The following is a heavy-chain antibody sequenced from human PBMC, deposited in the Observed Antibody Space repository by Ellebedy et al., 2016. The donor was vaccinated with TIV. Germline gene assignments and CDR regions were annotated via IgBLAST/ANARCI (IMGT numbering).Heavy chain of an antibody. V-gene: IGHV3-11*05. Sequence: GGSLRLSXAASGFTFSDYYMSWIRQAPGKGLEWVSYISSSSSYTNYADSVKGRFTISRDNAKNSLYLQMNSLRAEDTAVYYCARDYAGYVSWGQGTLVTVSS. D-gene: IGHD5-12*01. CDR2: ISSSSSYT. J-gene: IGHJ4*02. CDR3: ARDYAGYVS. CDR1: GFTFSDYY.